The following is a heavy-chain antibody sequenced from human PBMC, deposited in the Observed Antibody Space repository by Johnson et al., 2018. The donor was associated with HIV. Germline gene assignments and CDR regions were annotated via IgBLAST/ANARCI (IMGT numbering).Heavy chain of an antibody. CDR1: GFTFSIYA. V-gene: IGHV3-20*04. Sequence: VQLVESGGGVVRPGGSLRLSCAASGFTFSIYAMIWVRQAPGKGLEWVSAISDSGGSTGYADSVKGRFTISRDNAKNSLYLQMNSLRAEDTALYYCARDLKSYYDSSVYFDAFDIWGQGTMVTVSS. D-gene: IGHD3-22*01. CDR3: ARDLKSYYDSSVYFDAFDI. J-gene: IGHJ3*02. CDR2: ISDSGGST.